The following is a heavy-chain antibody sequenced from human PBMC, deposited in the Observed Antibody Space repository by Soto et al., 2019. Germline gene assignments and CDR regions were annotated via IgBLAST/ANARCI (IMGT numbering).Heavy chain of an antibody. D-gene: IGHD6-13*01. CDR2: IYWVDDK. J-gene: IGHJ5*02. V-gene: IGHV2-5*02. CDR3: ARRHESAAGTGRNPADP. CDR1: GFSLSTSGVG. Sequence: QITLKESGPTLVKPTQTLTLTCTFSGFSLSTSGVGVGWIRQPPGKALEWLALIYWVDDKRYSPSLKSRLTITTGTSKNQVVLTMTNIDPVDTATYYCARRHESAAGTGRNPADPGGQGTLVTGSS.